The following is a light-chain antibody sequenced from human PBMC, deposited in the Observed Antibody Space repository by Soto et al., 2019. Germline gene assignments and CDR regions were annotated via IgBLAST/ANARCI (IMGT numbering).Light chain of an antibody. V-gene: IGKV3-11*01. CDR1: QSVTTF. CDR2: DAS. CDR3: QQRSNWPPLIT. J-gene: IGKJ4*01. Sequence: EIVLTQSPATLSLSPGERATLSCRASQSVTTFLAWYQQKPGQAPRLLIYDASNRAAGIPARFSGSGSGTDFTLTISNLEPEDVAVYYCQQRSNWPPLITFGGGTKVEI.